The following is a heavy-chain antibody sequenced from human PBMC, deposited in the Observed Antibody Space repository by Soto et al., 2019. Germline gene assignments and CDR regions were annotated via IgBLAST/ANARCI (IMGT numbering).Heavy chain of an antibody. CDR3: ARESLAGRLTYGMDV. V-gene: IGHV1-46*01. CDR2: INPSGGST. D-gene: IGHD6-19*01. J-gene: IGHJ6*02. Sequence: GASVKVSGKASGYTFTSYYMHWVRQAPGQGLEWMGIINPSGGSTSYAQKFQGRVTMTRDTSTSTVYMELSSLRSEDTAVYYCARESLAGRLTYGMDVWGQGTTVTVSS. CDR1: GYTFTSYY.